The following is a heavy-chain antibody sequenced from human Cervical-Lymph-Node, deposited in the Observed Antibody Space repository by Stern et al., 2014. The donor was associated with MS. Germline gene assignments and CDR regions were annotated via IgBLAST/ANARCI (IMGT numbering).Heavy chain of an antibody. D-gene: IGHD5-18*01. CDR1: GGSISSYY. Sequence: VQLVESGPGLVKPSETLSLTCTVSGGSISSYYWSWIRQPPGKGLEWIGDIYYSGSTNYNPSLKSRVTISVDTSKNQFSLKLSSVTAADTAVYYCARGVDTAMVSWFDPWGQGTLVTVSS. J-gene: IGHJ5*02. CDR2: IYYSGST. V-gene: IGHV4-59*01. CDR3: ARGVDTAMVSWFDP.